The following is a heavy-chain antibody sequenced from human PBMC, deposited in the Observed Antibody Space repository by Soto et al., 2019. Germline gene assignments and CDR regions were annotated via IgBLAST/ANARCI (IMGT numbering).Heavy chain of an antibody. D-gene: IGHD2-2*01. V-gene: IGHV3-73*01. CDR3: TSHPTKNIVVVPAASSNYVGY. J-gene: IGHJ4*02. CDR1: GFTFSGSA. Sequence: GGSLRLSCAASGFTFSGSAMHWVRQASGKGLEWVGRIRSKANSYATAYAASVKGRFTISRKDSKNTADLQMNGLKTEDTAVYYCTSHPTKNIVVVPAASSNYVGYWGQGTLVTVSS. CDR2: IRSKANSYAT.